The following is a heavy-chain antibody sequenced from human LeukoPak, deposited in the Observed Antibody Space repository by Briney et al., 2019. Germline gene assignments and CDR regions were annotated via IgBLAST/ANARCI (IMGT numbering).Heavy chain of an antibody. D-gene: IGHD5-18*01. J-gene: IGHJ6*03. Sequence: PSETLSLTCTVSGGSMNNFFFNWIRQAPGKGLEWIGYIYSSGRTNYNPSLKSRVTISVDTSKNQFSLKLSSVTAADTAVYYCARRRNTALLRGYYMDVWAKGTTVTISS. CDR3: ARRRNTALLRGYYMDV. V-gene: IGHV4-4*09. CDR2: IYSSGRT. CDR1: GGSMNNFF.